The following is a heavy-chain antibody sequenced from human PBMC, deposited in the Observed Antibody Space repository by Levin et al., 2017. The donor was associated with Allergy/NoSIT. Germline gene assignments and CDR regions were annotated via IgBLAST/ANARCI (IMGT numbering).Heavy chain of an antibody. V-gene: IGHV3-7*01. CDR2: INRDGGER. J-gene: IGHJ4*02. Sequence: SCTASGFTFADCWMSWVRQAPGRGLECVANINRDGGERCYLDSVKGRFTVSRDNAKNSLYLQMNSLTVDDTAVYYCARFRSLGDWGQGALVTVSS. CDR1: GFTFADCW. D-gene: IGHD3-10*01. CDR3: ARFRSLGD.